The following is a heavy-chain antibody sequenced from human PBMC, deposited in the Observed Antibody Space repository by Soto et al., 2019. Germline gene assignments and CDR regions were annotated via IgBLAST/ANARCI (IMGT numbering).Heavy chain of an antibody. V-gene: IGHV4-39*01. Sequence: SETLSLTCTVSGGSISSSSYYWGWIRQPPGKGLEWIGSIYYSGSTYYNPSLKSRVTISVDTSKNQFSLKLSSVTAADTAVYYCERQYYYDSSGSWGQGTMVTVYS. J-gene: IGHJ5*02. CDR1: GGSISSSSYY. D-gene: IGHD3-22*01. CDR2: IYYSGST. CDR3: ERQYYYDSSGS.